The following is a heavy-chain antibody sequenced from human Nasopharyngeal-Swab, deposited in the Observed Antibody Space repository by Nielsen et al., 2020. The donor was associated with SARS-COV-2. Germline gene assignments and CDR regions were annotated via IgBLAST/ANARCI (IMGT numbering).Heavy chain of an antibody. Sequence: WIRQPPGKGLEWLAEVNHSGSTNYNPSLKSRVTLSVDTSMNQVSLEVSSVTAADTAVYYCARGLSGIVPAPILGLGPYYYYYYMDVWGKGTTVTVSS. CDR3: ARGLSGIVPAPILGLGPYYYYYYMDV. V-gene: IGHV4-34*01. D-gene: IGHD2-2*01. J-gene: IGHJ6*03. CDR2: VNHSGST.